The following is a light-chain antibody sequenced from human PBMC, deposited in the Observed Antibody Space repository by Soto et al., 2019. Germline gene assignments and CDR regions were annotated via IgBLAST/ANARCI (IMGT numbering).Light chain of an antibody. CDR3: QQRSNWPRT. CDR1: QNISNY. J-gene: IGKJ1*01. V-gene: IGKV3-11*01. CDR2: DVS. Sequence: IVLTQSPAPLSLSPGKRATLSCSASQNISNYLIWYQQKPGQAPRLLIYDVSNRAAGIPARFSGSGSGTDFTLPISSLEPEDFAVYHCQQRSNWPRTFGQGPKVDIK.